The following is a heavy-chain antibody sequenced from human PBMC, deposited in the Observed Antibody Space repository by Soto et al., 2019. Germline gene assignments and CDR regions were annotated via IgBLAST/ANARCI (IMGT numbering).Heavy chain of an antibody. V-gene: IGHV4-61*01. D-gene: IGHD1-26*01. CDR2: IYYSGST. CDR3: ARSIVGTTSYNHGTDV. Sequence: PSETLSLTCSVSGDSVTSGRYFWSWIRQSPAKGLEWIGNIYYSGSTNYNPSLKSRVTFSLDTSKNVFSLNLRSVTAADTAVYFCARSIVGTTSYNHGTDVWGQGPTVTVSS. CDR1: GDSVTSGRYF. J-gene: IGHJ6*02.